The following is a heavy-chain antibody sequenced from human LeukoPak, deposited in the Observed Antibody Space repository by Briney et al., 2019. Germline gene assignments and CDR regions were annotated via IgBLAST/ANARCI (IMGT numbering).Heavy chain of an antibody. CDR3: ARDLSKANYYYYMDV. CDR1: GCSINSYY. D-gene: IGHD2/OR15-2a*01. CDR2: IYYSGST. V-gene: IGHV4-59*01. Sequence: SETLSLTCTVSGCSINSYYWSWIRQPPGKGLEWIGYIYYSGSTNYNPSLKSRVTISVDTSKNQFSLKLSSVTAADTAVYYCARDLSKANYYYYMDVWGKGTTVTVSS. J-gene: IGHJ6*03.